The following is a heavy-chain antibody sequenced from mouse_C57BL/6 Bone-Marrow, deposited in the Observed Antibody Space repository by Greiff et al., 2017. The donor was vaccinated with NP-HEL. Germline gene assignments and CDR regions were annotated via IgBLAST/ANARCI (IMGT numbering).Heavy chain of an antibody. J-gene: IGHJ1*03. CDR1: GYSITSGYY. D-gene: IGHD4-1*01. V-gene: IGHV3-6*01. Sequence: EVKLMESGPGLVKPSQSLSLTCSVTGYSITSGYYWNWIRQFPGNKLEWMGYISYDGSNNYNPSLKNRISITRDTSKNQFFLKLNSVTTEDTATYYCAILTGTGYWYFDVWGTGTTVTVSS. CDR3: AILTGTGYWYFDV. CDR2: ISYDGSN.